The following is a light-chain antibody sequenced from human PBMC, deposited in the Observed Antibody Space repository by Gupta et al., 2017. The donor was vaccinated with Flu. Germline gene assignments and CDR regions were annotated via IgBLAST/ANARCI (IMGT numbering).Light chain of an antibody. CDR1: SSDVVGYND. J-gene: IGLJ2*01. V-gene: IGLV2-14*01. CDR2: DVS. CDR3: SSYRSRDTIGVL. Sequence: TISCTGTSSDVVGYNDVSWYHHHPGKAPNLMIYDVSNRHSGVADRVSGSKSGNTASLTISGLQAEDEADYYCSSYRSRDTIGVLFGGGTKLTVL.